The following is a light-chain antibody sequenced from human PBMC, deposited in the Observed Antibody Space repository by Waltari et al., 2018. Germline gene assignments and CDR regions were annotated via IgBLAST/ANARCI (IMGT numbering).Light chain of an antibody. CDR3: GSYTGRKTWV. J-gene: IGLJ3*02. Sequence: QSALTQPRSVSGSPGQSVAMSCTGTSSDIGDYEYVSWYQQHPGKAPKLIIHDIYRRPSGVTDRFSASKSGNTASLTIAGLQADDEADYYCGSYTGRKTWVFGGGTKVTVL. CDR2: DIY. V-gene: IGLV2-11*01. CDR1: SSDIGDYEY.